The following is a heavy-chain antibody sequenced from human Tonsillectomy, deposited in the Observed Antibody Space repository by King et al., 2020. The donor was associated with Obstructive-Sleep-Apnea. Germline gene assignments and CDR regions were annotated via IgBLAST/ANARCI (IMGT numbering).Heavy chain of an antibody. CDR2: ISGSGGRT. CDR3: APVGDYDILSGPYT. J-gene: IGHJ5*02. CDR1: GFTFSSYV. V-gene: IGHV3-23*04. D-gene: IGHD3-9*01. Sequence: VQLVESGGGLVQPGGSLRLSCAASGFTFSSYVMDWARQAPGKGLEWVSGISGSGGRTNYADSVKGRFTISRDNSKNTVYLQMNSLRAEDTAVYYCAPVGDYDILSGPYTWGQGTLVTVSS.